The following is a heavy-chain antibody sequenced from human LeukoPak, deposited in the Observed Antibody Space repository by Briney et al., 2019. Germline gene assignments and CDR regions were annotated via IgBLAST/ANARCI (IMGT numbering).Heavy chain of an antibody. CDR1: GFTFSSYG. J-gene: IGHJ4*02. CDR3: AKRSDYGVNSNYFDY. CDR2: ISDSVTST. V-gene: IGHV3-23*01. Sequence: GGSLRLSCAASGFTFSSYGMSWVRQAPGKGLEWVSAISDSVTSTYYADSVKGRFTISRANSKNTPYLQMNSLRAEDTAAYYCAKRSDYGVNSNYFDYWGQGTLVTVSS. D-gene: IGHD4-23*01.